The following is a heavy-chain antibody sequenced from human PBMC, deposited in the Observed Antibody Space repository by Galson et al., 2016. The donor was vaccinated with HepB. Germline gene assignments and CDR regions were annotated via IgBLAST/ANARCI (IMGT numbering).Heavy chain of an antibody. J-gene: IGHJ2*01. CDR1: GGSFSSYA. D-gene: IGHD3-22*01. Sequence: SVKVSCKASGGSFSSYAISWVRQAPGQGLEWMGGIIPIFGTPIYAQKFLGRVTITADESTSTAYMELSSLRSDDTAVYYCARDTTIYYDSFRGYWYFDLWGRGTLVTVSS. CDR2: IIPIFGTP. CDR3: ARDTTIYYDSFRGYWYFDL. V-gene: IGHV1-69*13.